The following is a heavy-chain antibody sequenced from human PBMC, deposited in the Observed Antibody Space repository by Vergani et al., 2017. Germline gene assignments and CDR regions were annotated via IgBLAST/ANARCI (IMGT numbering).Heavy chain of an antibody. J-gene: IGHJ3*01. Sequence: EVQLLESGGGLAQPGGSLRLSCAASGFTFRNYAMTWVRQAPGKGLEWVSAVSYSGGATWYAASVKGRFTISRDNFRQTVNLHMNFLIAEDTAIYYCARDKFFPKDVFDLWGQGTLVTVSS. V-gene: IGHV3-23*01. CDR1: GFTFRNYA. CDR2: VSYSGGAT. CDR3: ARDKFFPKDVFDL.